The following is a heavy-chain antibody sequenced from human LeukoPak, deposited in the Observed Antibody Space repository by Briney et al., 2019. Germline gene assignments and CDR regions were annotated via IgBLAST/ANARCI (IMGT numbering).Heavy chain of an antibody. J-gene: IGHJ6*03. D-gene: IGHD2-2*01. CDR2: VKSKTDGGTT. Sequence: PGGSLRLSCAASGFTFSNAWMSWVRQAPGKGLEWVGRVKSKTDGGTTDYAAPVKGRFTISRDDSKNTLYLQMNSLKTEDTAVYYCTTDVGHQLPPDGYYYYYYMDVWGKGTTVTVSS. CDR3: TTDVGHQLPPDGYYYYYYMDV. CDR1: GFTFSNAW. V-gene: IGHV3-15*01.